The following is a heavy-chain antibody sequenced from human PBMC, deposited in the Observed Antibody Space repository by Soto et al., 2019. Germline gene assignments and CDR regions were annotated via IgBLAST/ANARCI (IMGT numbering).Heavy chain of an antibody. CDR1: GGSISSYY. J-gene: IGHJ4*02. V-gene: IGHV4-59*01. D-gene: IGHD3-22*01. CDR3: ARESFYDSGGFHGFDY. Sequence: KLSETLSLTCTVSGGSISSYYWSWIRQPPGKGLEWIGYIYYSGSTNYNPSLKSRVTISVDTSKNQFSLKLSSVTAADTAVYYCARESFYDSGGFHGFDYWGQGTLVTVSS. CDR2: IYYSGST.